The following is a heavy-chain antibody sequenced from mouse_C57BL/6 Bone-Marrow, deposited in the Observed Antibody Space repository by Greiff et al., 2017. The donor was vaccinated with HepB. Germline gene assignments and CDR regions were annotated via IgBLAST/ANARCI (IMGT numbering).Heavy chain of an antibody. D-gene: IGHD2-4*01. CDR1: GFNIKDDY. V-gene: IGHV14-4*01. J-gene: IGHJ2*01. CDR3: TTDDYDGDYFDY. Sequence: EVMLVESGAELVRPGASVKLSCTASGFNIKDDYMHWVKQRPEQGLEWIGWIDPENGDTEYASKFQGKATITADTSSNTAYLQLSSLTSEDTAVYYCTTDDYDGDYFDYWGQGTTLTVSS. CDR2: IDPENGDT.